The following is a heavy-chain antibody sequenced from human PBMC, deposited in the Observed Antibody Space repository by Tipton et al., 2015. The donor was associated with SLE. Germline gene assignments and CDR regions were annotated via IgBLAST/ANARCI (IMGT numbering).Heavy chain of an antibody. CDR3: AKGVYYDPGSWYDY. J-gene: IGHJ4*02. V-gene: IGHV3-23*01. CDR1: GFTFSSYA. CDR2: ISGSGGST. Sequence: SLRLSCAASGFTFSSYAMSWVRQAPGKGLEWVSAISGSGGSTYYADSVKGRFTISRDNSKNTLYLQMNSLRAEDTAVYYCAKGVYYDPGSWYDYWGQGTLVTVSS. D-gene: IGHD3-22*01.